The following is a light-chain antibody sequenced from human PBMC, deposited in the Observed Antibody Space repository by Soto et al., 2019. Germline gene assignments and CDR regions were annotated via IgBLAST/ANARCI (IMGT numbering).Light chain of an antibody. J-gene: IGKJ1*01. CDR2: KAS. CDR3: QQYDTYSWT. CDR1: QSISTW. V-gene: IGKV1-5*03. Sequence: DIQMTQSPSTLSASVGDRVTITCRASQSISTWLAWYQQKPGKAPRLLIHKASTLQIGVPSRFSGSGSGTEFTLTISSLQPDDFATYYCQQYDTYSWTFGQGTKVDIK.